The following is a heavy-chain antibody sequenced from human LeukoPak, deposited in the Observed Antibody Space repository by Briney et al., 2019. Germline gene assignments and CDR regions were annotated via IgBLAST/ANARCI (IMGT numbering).Heavy chain of an antibody. Sequence: SETLSLTCAVYGGSFSGYYWSWIRQPPGKGLEWIGEINHSGSTNYNPSLKGRVTISVDTSKNQFSLKLSSVAAADTAVYYCARGRRQLWLRFGYYFDYWGQGTLVTVSS. V-gene: IGHV4-34*01. CDR2: INHSGST. J-gene: IGHJ4*02. CDR1: GGSFSGYY. D-gene: IGHD5-18*01. CDR3: ARGRRQLWLRFGYYFDY.